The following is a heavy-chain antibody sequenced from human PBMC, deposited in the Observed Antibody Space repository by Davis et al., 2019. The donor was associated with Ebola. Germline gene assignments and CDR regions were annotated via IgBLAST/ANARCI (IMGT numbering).Heavy chain of an antibody. D-gene: IGHD3-22*01. J-gene: IGHJ4*02. CDR2: IYYSGST. V-gene: IGHV4-61*08. Sequence: SETLSLTCNVSGGSISSGGYYWSWIRQHPGKGLEWIGYIYYSGSTNYNPSLKSRVTISVDTSKNQFSLKLSSVTAADTAVYYCARGYYYDSSSFDYWGQGTLVTVSS. CDR1: GGSISSGGYY. CDR3: ARGYYYDSSSFDY.